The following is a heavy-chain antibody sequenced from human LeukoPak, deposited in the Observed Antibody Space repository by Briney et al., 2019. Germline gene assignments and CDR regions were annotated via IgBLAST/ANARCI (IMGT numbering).Heavy chain of an antibody. CDR2: IRYDGSNK. CDR1: GFTFSRYA. Sequence: GGSLRLSCAASGFTFSRYAMHWVRQAPGKGLEWVAFIRYDGSNKYYADSVKGRFTISRDNSKNTLYLQMNSLRAEDTAVYYCAKSLAACNWFDPWGQGTLVTVSS. CDR3: AKSLAACNWFDP. D-gene: IGHD2-15*01. V-gene: IGHV3-30*02. J-gene: IGHJ5*02.